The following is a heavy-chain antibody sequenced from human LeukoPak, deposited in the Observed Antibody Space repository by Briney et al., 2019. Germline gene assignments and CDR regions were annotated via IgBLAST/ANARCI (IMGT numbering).Heavy chain of an antibody. CDR2: ISWNSGSI. CDR1: GFTFDDYA. D-gene: IGHD3-16*01. Sequence: PGGSLRLSCAASGFTFDDYAMHWVRQAPGKGLEWVSGISWNSGSIGYADSVKGRFTISRDNAKNSLYLQMNSLRAEDTALYYCAKSHYDYVWGSYYYFDYWGQGTLVTVSS. CDR3: AKSHYDYVWGSYYYFDY. V-gene: IGHV3-9*01. J-gene: IGHJ4*02.